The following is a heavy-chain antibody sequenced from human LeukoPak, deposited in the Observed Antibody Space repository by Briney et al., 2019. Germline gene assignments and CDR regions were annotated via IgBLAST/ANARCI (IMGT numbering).Heavy chain of an antibody. CDR2: ISSSSSYI. D-gene: IGHD3-22*01. CDR3: ATAYYDSSGSNHDAFDI. CDR1: GFTFSSYS. V-gene: IGHV3-21*01. Sequence: GGSLRLSCAASGFTFSSYSMNWVRQAPGKGLEWVPSISSSSSYIYYADSVKGRFTISRDNAKNSLYLQMNSLRAEDTAVYYCATAYYDSSGSNHDAFDIWGQGTMVTVSS. J-gene: IGHJ3*02.